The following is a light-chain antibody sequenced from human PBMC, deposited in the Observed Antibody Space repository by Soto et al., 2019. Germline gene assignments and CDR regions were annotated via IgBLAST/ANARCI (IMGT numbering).Light chain of an antibody. J-gene: IGKJ1*01. Sequence: AIRMTQSPSSLSASTGQRVTITSSSSQGISSYLAWYQQKPGKAPKLLIYAASTLQSGVPSRFSGSGSGTDFTLAIGCLQSEDFATYYCQQYYSYPRTFGKGTKVDIK. V-gene: IGKV1-8*01. CDR1: QGISSY. CDR2: AAS. CDR3: QQYYSYPRT.